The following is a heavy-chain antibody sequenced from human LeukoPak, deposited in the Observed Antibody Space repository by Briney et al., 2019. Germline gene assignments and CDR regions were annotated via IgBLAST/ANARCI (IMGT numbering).Heavy chain of an antibody. CDR1: SGSISTSNYY. J-gene: IGHJ3*02. V-gene: IGHV4-39*07. CDR3: AREEKEGAFDI. CDR2: IFYSGST. Sequence: SETLSLTCTVSSGSISTSNYYWGWVRQPPGKALEWIGNIFYSGSTYYSPSLKSRVTISLDTSRNQFSLKLNSVTAADTAVYYCAREEKEGAFDIWGQGTMVTVSS.